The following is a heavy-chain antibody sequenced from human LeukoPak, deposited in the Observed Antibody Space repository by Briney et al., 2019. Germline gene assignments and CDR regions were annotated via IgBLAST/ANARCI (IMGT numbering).Heavy chain of an antibody. CDR1: GFTFSSYA. V-gene: IGHV3-74*03. Sequence: QPGGSLRLSCAASGFTFSSYAMSWVRQAPGKGLEWVARIYSDVRRIKYADSVKGRFTISRDNAKNTLYLQMNALRVEDTAVYYCATSPVISRDWGQGTLVTVSS. J-gene: IGHJ4*02. CDR2: IYSDVRRI. D-gene: IGHD2-21*01. CDR3: ATSPVISRD.